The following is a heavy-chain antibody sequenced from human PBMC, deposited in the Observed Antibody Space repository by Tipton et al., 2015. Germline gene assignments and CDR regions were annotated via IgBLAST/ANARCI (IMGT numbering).Heavy chain of an antibody. CDR2: ISYSGST. V-gene: IGHV4-59*11. J-gene: IGHJ4*02. CDR1: GGSISGHF. CDR3: AREAYSSSGLIFDY. D-gene: IGHD6-6*01. Sequence: TLSLTCNVSGGSISGHFWSWIRQPPGKGLEWIGYISYSGSTKYNPSLEGRVTISVDTSKNQFSLKLRSVTAADTAVYYCAREAYSSSGLIFDYWGQGTLVTVSS.